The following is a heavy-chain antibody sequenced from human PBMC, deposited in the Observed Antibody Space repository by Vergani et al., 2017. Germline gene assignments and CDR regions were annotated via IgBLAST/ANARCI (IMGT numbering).Heavy chain of an antibody. CDR2: IYYSGST. CDR1: GGSISSYY. J-gene: IGHJ2*01. V-gene: IGHV4-59*01. D-gene: IGHD5-18*01. CDR3: ARRGGYSLWYFDL. Sequence: QVQLQESGPGLVKPSETLSLTCTVSGGSISSYYWRWIRQPPGKGLEWIGYIYYSGSTNYNPSLKSRVTISVDTSKNQFSLKLSSVTAADTAVYYCARRGGYSLWYFDLWGRGTLVTVSS.